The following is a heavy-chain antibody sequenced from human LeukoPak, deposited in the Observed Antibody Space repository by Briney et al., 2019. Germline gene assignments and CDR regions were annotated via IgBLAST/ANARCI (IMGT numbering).Heavy chain of an antibody. CDR2: IKPDGSWK. Sequence: GGSLRLSCAASGFPFSIYWMTWVRQAPGKGLEWVANIKPDGSWKSYVDSVKGRFIISRDNAKKSLYLEMNSLRAEDTAVYYCASPLVESSGNVHFGLWGRGTLVTVSS. CDR1: GFPFSIYW. D-gene: IGHD4-23*01. V-gene: IGHV3-7*05. CDR3: ASPLVESSGNVHFGL. J-gene: IGHJ2*01.